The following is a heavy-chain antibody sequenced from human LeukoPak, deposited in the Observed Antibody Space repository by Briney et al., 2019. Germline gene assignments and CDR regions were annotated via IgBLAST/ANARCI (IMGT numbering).Heavy chain of an antibody. CDR1: GYSFTDYC. J-gene: IGHJ4*02. D-gene: IGHD3-16*01. Sequence: ASVKVSCKASGYSFTDYCIHWVRQAPGQGLEWMGWINPFSGGTKYAQKFQGWVTMTRDTSISTAYLELSRLTSDDTAVYYCARGVYDLDYWGQGTLVTVSS. CDR2: INPFSGGT. V-gene: IGHV1-2*04. CDR3: ARGVYDLDY.